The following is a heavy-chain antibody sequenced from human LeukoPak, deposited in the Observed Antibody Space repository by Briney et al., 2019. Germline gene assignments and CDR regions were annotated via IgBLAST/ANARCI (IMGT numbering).Heavy chain of an antibody. D-gene: IGHD3-9*01. J-gene: IGHJ4*02. CDR3: ARDILTGYWYFDY. CDR1: GGSISSYY. Sequence: PSETLSLTCTVSGGSISSYYWSWIRQPPGKGLEWIGSIYYSGSTYYNPSLKSRVTISVDTSKNQFSLKLSSVTAADTAVYYCARDILTGYWYFDYWGQGTLVTVSS. CDR2: IYYSGST. V-gene: IGHV4-59*05.